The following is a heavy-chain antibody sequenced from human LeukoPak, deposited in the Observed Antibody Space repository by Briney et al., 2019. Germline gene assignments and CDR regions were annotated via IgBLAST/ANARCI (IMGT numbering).Heavy chain of an antibody. CDR1: GFTFSSYV. D-gene: IGHD3-16*01. CDR2: ISGSGGST. J-gene: IGHJ4*02. CDR3: AKGDYGDY. Sequence: PGGSLRLSCAASGFTFSSYVMTWVRQAPGKGLEWVSAISGSGGSTYYADSVKGHFTIPRDNSKKTLYLQMNSLRVEDTAIYYCAKGDYGDYWGQGTLVTVSS. V-gene: IGHV3-23*01.